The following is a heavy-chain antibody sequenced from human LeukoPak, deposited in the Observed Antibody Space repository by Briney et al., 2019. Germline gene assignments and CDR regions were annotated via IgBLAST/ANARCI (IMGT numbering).Heavy chain of an antibody. CDR2: VSAYDGGT. CDR1: GFTFHAFG. CDR3: ARLARSNLLEASAA. V-gene: IGHV1-18*01. J-gene: IGHJ3*01. Sequence: ASVKVSCEASGFTFHAFGFSWVRQAPGQGLEWMGWVSAYDGGTKYAQRFQGRLSLTTETSTTTAYMELSSLRYDDTAVYSCARLARSNLLEASAAWGQGTRATVSS. D-gene: IGHD5-12*01.